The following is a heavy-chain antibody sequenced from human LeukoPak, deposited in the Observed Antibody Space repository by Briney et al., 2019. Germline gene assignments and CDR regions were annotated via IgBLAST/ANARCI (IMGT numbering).Heavy chain of an antibody. CDR3: AKADYYDSSGFFDY. J-gene: IGHJ4*02. CDR1: GFTLDDYA. Sequence: PGGSLRLSCAASGFTLDDYAMHWVRQAPGKGLEWVSLISGDGGSTYCADSVKGRFTISRDNSKNSLYLQMNSLRAEDTALYYCAKADYYDSSGFFDYWGQGTLVTVSS. V-gene: IGHV3-43*02. CDR2: ISGDGGST. D-gene: IGHD3-22*01.